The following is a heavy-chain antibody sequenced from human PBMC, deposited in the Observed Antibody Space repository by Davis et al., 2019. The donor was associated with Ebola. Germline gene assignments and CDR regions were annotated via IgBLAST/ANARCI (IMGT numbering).Heavy chain of an antibody. J-gene: IGHJ4*02. Sequence: GESLKISCAASGFSFSSYAMGWVRQAPGRGLEWVSSITASGGTGYYAESVKGRFTVSRDRAKSTVTLQMNSLRAEDTALYYCAKGYGPASYYDYWGQGVLATVSS. V-gene: IGHV3-23*01. D-gene: IGHD3-10*01. CDR3: AKGYGPASYYDY. CDR1: GFSFSSYA. CDR2: ITASGGTG.